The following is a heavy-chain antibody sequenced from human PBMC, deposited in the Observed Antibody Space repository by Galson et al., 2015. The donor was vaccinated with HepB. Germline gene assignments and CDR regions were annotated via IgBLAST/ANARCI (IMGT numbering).Heavy chain of an antibody. D-gene: IGHD1-26*01. CDR1: GSTFTNYY. CDR3: AAAYQELPPGY. CDR2: INPNSGGT. V-gene: IGHV1-2*02. J-gene: IGHJ4*02. Sequence: SVKVSCKAFGSTFTNYYMNWVRQAPGQGLEWMGWINPNSGGTNYAQKFQGRVTMTRDTSISTAYMELSSLSSDDTAVYHCAAAYQELPPGYWGQGTLLTVSS.